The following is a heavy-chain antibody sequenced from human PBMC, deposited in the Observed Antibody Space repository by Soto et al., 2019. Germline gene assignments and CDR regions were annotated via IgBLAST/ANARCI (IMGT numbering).Heavy chain of an antibody. V-gene: IGHV4-39*01. Sequence: QLQLQESGPGLVKPSETLSLTCTVSGDSISSSTYYWGWIRQPPGKGLEWIGSIYSSGSTYYLPTVKSRVTTSVDTSKNQFSLKLTYVTAADTAVYYCARQRFCGMVLYGDQWGQGTLVTVSS. J-gene: IGHJ4*02. CDR1: GDSISSSTYY. D-gene: IGHD3-3*01. CDR2: IYSSGST. CDR3: ARQRFCGMVLYGDQ.